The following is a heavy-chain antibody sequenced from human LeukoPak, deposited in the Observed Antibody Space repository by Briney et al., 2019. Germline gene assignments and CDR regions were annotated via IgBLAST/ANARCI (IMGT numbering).Heavy chain of an antibody. CDR3: ARRLRFAEGAYFDY. D-gene: IGHD3-16*01. CDR1: GYSFSRYW. V-gene: IGHV5-51*01. Sequence: GESLKISCKASGYSFSRYWIGWVRQMPGKGLEWMGITYPGDSDTAYSPSLQGQVTISADKSNNTAYLQWSSLKASDTGIYYCARRLRFAEGAYFDYWGQGTLVTVSS. J-gene: IGHJ4*02. CDR2: TYPGDSDT.